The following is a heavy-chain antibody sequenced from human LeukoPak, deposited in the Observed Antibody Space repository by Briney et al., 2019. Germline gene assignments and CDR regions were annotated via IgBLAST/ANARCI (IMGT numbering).Heavy chain of an antibody. Sequence: SQTLSLTCTVSGGSISSGSYYWSWIRQPAGNGLEWIGRIYTSGSTNYNPSLKSRVTISVDTSKNQFSLKLSSVTAADTAVYYCARGGGSTPFDYYYGMDVWGQGTTVTVSS. J-gene: IGHJ6*02. D-gene: IGHD2-2*01. CDR1: GGSISSGSYY. CDR2: IYTSGST. V-gene: IGHV4-61*02. CDR3: ARGGGSTPFDYYYGMDV.